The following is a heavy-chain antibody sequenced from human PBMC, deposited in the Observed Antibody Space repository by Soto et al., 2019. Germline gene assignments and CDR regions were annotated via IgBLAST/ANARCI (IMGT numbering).Heavy chain of an antibody. D-gene: IGHD5-18*01. CDR2: INPSGGST. CDR1: GYTFTSYY. CDR3: ARVYPSDTRYGYVGNNWFDP. V-gene: IGHV1-46*03. J-gene: IGHJ5*02. Sequence: QVQLVQSGAEVKKPGASVKVSCKASGYTFTSYYMHWVRQAPGQGLEWMGIINPSGGSTIYAQKFQGRVTMTRDTPTSTVYMELSSLRSEDTAVYYCARVYPSDTRYGYVGNNWFDPWGQGTLVTVSS.